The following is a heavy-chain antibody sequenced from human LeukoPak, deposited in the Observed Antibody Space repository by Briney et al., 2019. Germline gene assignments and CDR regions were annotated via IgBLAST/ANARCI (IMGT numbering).Heavy chain of an antibody. Sequence: GGSLRPSCAASGFTFNTYAMSWARLAPGKGLEWVGRSRNRAKSYTTDYAASVKGRFTISRDDSKSTLYLQMNSLETEDTAVYYCSRDATGDHWGQGTLVSVSS. V-gene: IGHV3-72*01. J-gene: IGHJ4*02. CDR3: SRDATGDH. CDR1: GFTFNTYA. CDR2: SRNRAKSYTT.